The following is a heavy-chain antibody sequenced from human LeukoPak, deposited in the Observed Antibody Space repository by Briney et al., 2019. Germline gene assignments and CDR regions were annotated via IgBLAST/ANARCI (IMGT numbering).Heavy chain of an antibody. J-gene: IGHJ4*02. D-gene: IGHD5-12*01. CDR3: AKRSAYGYFFDY. V-gene: IGHV5-51*01. CDR2: IYPGDSET. CDR1: GSSFPSYW. Sequence: LGESLNISCQGSGSSFPSYWIAWVRQLPGKGLEWMGIIYPGDSETRYSSSFQGQVTISADKSINTAYLQWSSLKASDTAMYYCAKRSAYGYFFDYWGQGTLVTVSS.